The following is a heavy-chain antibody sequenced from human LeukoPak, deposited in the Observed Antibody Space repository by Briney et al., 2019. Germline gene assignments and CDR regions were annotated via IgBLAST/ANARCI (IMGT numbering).Heavy chain of an antibody. Sequence: ASVKVSCKISGYTLTELSMHWVRQAPGKGLEWMGGLDPEDGETIYAQKFQGRVTMTEDTSTDTAYMELSSLRSEDTAVYYCATVVFIAVAGNNWFDPWGQGTLVTVSS. CDR3: ATVVFIAVAGNNWFDP. J-gene: IGHJ5*02. V-gene: IGHV1-24*01. CDR1: GYTLTELS. D-gene: IGHD6-19*01. CDR2: LDPEDGET.